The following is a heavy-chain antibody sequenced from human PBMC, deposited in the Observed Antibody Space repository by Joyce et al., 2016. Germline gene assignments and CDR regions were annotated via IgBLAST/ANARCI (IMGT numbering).Heavy chain of an antibody. CDR1: GLTLSNYG. Sequence: QVQLVESGGGVVQPGRSLRISCAASGLTLSNYGVHWVRQDPGKWLEWVAVISYDGIYKYYADSVKGRFTISRDNSKNTVFLEMNSLRTEDTAVYYCAKILTATYSSGWFLDYWGQGTLVTVSS. J-gene: IGHJ4*02. D-gene: IGHD6-25*01. V-gene: IGHV3-30*18. CDR3: AKILTATYSSGWFLDY. CDR2: ISYDGIYK.